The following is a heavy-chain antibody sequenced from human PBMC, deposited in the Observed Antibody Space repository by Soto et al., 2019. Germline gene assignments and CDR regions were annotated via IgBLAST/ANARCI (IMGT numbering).Heavy chain of an antibody. CDR3: TREGAYGDYIGWYFDL. J-gene: IGHJ2*01. V-gene: IGHV3-20*04. CDR1: GFTSGDYG. CDR2: LNGHGART. Sequence: EVQLVESGGSVVRPGGSLRLSCVASGFTSGDYGMSWVRQGPGKGLEWVAGLNGHGARTTYADSVKGRFTVSRDNAKNSLYLQLIRLSDEDTAVDYCTREGAYGDYIGWYFDLWGRGTLFTVSS. D-gene: IGHD4-17*01.